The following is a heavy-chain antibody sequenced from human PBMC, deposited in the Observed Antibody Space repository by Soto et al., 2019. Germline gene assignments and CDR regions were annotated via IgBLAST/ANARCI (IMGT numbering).Heavy chain of an antibody. CDR2: ISGSGTNT. J-gene: IGHJ4*02. CDR1: GFTFSNYA. CDR3: AKSITARPFDY. V-gene: IGHV3-23*01. D-gene: IGHD6-6*01. Sequence: GESLKISCAASGFTFSNYAMSWVRQAPGKGLEWVSVISGSGTNTYYADSVKGRFTISRDSSKNTLYLQMNSLRAEDTAVYYWAKSITARPFDYWGQGALVTVSS.